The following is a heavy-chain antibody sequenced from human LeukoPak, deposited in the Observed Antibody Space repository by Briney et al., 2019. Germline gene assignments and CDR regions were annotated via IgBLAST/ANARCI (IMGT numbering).Heavy chain of an antibody. CDR2: ISGYNGNT. D-gene: IGHD3-22*01. CDR3: ARKVPNDSSGYYYRGQFDP. CDR1: GYTFTSYG. Sequence: ASVKVSCKASGYTFTSYGISWVRQAPGQGLEWMGWISGYNGNTNYAQKLQGRVTMTTDTSTSTAYMELRSLRSDDTAVYYCARKVPNDSSGYYYRGQFDPWGQGTLVTVSS. J-gene: IGHJ5*02. V-gene: IGHV1-18*01.